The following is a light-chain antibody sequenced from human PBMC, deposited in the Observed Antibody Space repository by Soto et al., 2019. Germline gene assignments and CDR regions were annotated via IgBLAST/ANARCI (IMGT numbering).Light chain of an antibody. J-gene: IGKJ1*01. CDR1: QSVANNY. Sequence: EIVLTHSPGTLSLSPGERATLSCRASQSVANNYLAWYQQRPGQAPRLVIYDASSRATGIPDRFSASGSETDFTLTISRLEPEEFAVYFCQQYSASPLTFGQGTKVEI. CDR2: DAS. CDR3: QQYSASPLT. V-gene: IGKV3-20*01.